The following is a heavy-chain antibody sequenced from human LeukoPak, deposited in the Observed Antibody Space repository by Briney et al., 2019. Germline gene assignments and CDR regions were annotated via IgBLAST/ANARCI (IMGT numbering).Heavy chain of an antibody. V-gene: IGHV3-7*01. CDR2: IKQDGSEK. D-gene: IGHD3-10*01. J-gene: IGHJ4*02. CDR1: GFTFSSYG. CDR3: AREDDYYNLDY. Sequence: PGGSLRLSCAASGFTFSSYGMNWVRQAPGKGLEWVANIKQDGSEKYYVDSVKGRFTISRDNAKNSLFLQMNSLRAEDTAVYYCAREDDYYNLDYWGQGTLVTVSS.